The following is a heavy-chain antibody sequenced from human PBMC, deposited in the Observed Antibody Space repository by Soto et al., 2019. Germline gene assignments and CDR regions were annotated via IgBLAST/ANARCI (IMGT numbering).Heavy chain of an antibody. Sequence: GGSLRLSCAASGFTFSTYSMNWVRQAPGKGLEWVSAISGSGVSTYYADSVKGRLTISRDNSKNTLYLQMNSLRAEDTAVYYCAKSPGMYYYDSSGYYHYDYWGQGTLVTVSS. J-gene: IGHJ4*02. CDR1: GFTFSTYS. V-gene: IGHV3-23*01. CDR2: ISGSGVST. CDR3: AKSPGMYYYDSSGYYHYDY. D-gene: IGHD3-22*01.